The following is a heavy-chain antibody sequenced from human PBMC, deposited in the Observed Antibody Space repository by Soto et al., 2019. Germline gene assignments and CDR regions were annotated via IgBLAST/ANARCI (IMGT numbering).Heavy chain of an antibody. Sequence: ASVKVSCKASGFSFSDYFMHWVRQAPGQGLEWMGIINPSGDSRNYAQKFQGRVTITRDTSTSTVYMDLSSLRYEDTAVYYCARDNSQNYGTPVASSWFHPRGQGPPVTASS. V-gene: IGHV1-46*01. CDR1: GFSFSDYF. CDR2: INPSGDSR. CDR3: ARDNSQNYGTPVASSWFHP. J-gene: IGHJ5*02. D-gene: IGHD4-17*01.